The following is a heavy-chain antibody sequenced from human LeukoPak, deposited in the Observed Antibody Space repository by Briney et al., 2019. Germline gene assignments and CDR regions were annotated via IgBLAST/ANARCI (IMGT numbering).Heavy chain of an antibody. CDR1: GFTFSSCA. CDR2: ISGSGGRT. CDR3: AKTTGRYDFDD. V-gene: IGHV3-23*01. D-gene: IGHD1-1*01. J-gene: IGHJ4*01. Sequence: GGSLRLSCAASGFTFSSCAMTWVRQAPGKGLEWVSGISGSGGRTYYADSVKSRFTISRDDSKNTLYLQMNSLRAEDTAVYYCAKTTGRYDFDDWGHGTLVTVSS.